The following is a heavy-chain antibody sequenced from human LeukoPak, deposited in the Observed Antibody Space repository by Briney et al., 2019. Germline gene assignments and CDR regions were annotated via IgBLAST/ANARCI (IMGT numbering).Heavy chain of an antibody. D-gene: IGHD6-19*01. CDR2: ISWNSGSI. V-gene: IGHV3-9*01. CDR3: AKGGEGTGWYGLFDY. CDR1: GFTFDDYA. Sequence: PGGSLRLSCAASGFTFDDYAMHWVRQAPGKGLEWVSGISWNSGSIGYADSVKGRFTISRDNAKNSLYLQMNSLRAEDTALYYCAKGGEGTGWYGLFDYWGQGTLVTVSS. J-gene: IGHJ4*02.